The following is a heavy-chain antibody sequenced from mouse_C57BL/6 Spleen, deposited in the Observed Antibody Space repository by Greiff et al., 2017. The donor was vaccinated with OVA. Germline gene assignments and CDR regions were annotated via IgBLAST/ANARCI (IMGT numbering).Heavy chain of an antibody. D-gene: IGHD1-1*01. Sequence: EVQLQESEGGLVQPGSSMKLSCTASGFTFSDYYMAWFRQVPEKGLEWVANINYDGSSTYYLDSLKSRFIISRDNAKNILYLQMSSLKSEDTATYYCARYGRSYAMDYWGQGTSVTVSS. J-gene: IGHJ4*01. CDR2: INYDGSST. CDR3: ARYGRSYAMDY. CDR1: GFTFSDYY. V-gene: IGHV5-16*01.